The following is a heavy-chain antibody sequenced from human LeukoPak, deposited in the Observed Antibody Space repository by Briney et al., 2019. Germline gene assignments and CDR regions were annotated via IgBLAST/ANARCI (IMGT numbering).Heavy chain of an antibody. D-gene: IGHD3-22*01. V-gene: IGHV1-2*02. Sequence: ASVKVSCKASGYTFTGYYMHWVRQAPGQGLEWMGWINPNSGGTNYAQKFQGRVTMTRDTSISTAYMELSRLRSDDTAVYYCARAGRDSNYYDSSGYSLIDYWGQGTLVTVSS. CDR1: GYTFTGYY. J-gene: IGHJ4*02. CDR3: ARAGRDSNYYDSSGYSLIDY. CDR2: INPNSGGT.